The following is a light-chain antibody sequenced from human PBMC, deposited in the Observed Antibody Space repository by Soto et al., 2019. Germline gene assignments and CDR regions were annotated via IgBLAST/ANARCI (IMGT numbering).Light chain of an antibody. CDR3: QQYGYLVT. J-gene: IGKJ4*01. CDR1: QSINFY. V-gene: IGKV3-11*01. Sequence: VVLTQSPATLSLSPGERDTLSCRASQSINFYLAWYQQTPGHSPRFLIYDASNRATGIPARLSGSGSGTDFTLPLRRMEPEDFAMDYCQQYGYLVTFVGGTKVDIK. CDR2: DAS.